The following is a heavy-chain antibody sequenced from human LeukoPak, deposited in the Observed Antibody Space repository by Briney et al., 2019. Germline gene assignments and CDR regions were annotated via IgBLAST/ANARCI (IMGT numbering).Heavy chain of an antibody. CDR2: IWYDGSDK. Sequence: PGGSLRLSCAASGFTFSSYGMHWVRQAPGKGLEWVAVIWYDGSDKYYTDSVKGRFTISRDNSKNTLYLQMNSLRAEDMAIYYCARAGDAFDIWGQGTMVTVSS. CDR1: GFTFSSYG. J-gene: IGHJ3*02. V-gene: IGHV3-33*01. CDR3: ARAGDAFDI.